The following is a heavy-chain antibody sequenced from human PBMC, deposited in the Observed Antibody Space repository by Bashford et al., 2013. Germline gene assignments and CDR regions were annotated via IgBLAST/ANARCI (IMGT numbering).Heavy chain of an antibody. CDR1: GYTFTSYD. V-gene: IGHV1-8*01. CDR2: MNPNSGNT. J-gene: IGHJ3*02. CDR3: ARQYYDFGVVIIPLVSFDI. Sequence: ASVKVSCKASGYTFTSYDINWVRQATGQGLEWMGWMNPNSGNTGYAQKFQGRVTMTRNTSISTAYMELSSLRSEDTAVYYCARQYYDFGVVIIPLVSFDIVGPRDKWSPSPQ. D-gene: IGHD3-3*01.